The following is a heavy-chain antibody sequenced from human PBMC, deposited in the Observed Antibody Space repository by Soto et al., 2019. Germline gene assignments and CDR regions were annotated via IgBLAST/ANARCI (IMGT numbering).Heavy chain of an antibody. CDR3: ARSGWSSGWYGKDFDY. V-gene: IGHV1-46*01. Sequence: GASVKVSCKASGGTFSSYAISWVRQAPGQGLEWMGIIIPSGGTTSYAQKFQGRVTMTGDTSTSTVYMELSSLRSEDTAVYYCARSGWSSGWYGKDFDYWGQGTLVTVSS. CDR1: GGTFSSYA. J-gene: IGHJ4*02. CDR2: IIPSGGTT. D-gene: IGHD6-19*01.